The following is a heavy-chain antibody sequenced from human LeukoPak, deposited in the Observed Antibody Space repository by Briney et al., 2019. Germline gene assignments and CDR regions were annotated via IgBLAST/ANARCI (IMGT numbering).Heavy chain of an antibody. CDR2: ISGSGGST. CDR1: GFTFSSYA. Sequence: PGRSLRLSCAASGFTFSSYAMSWVRQAPGKGLEWVSAISGSGGSTYYADSVKGRFTISRDNSKNTLYLQMNSLRAEDTAVYYCAKDRGFVGGIAATYGYYGMDVWGQGTTVTVSS. V-gene: IGHV3-23*01. D-gene: IGHD6-13*01. CDR3: AKDRGFVGGIAATYGYYGMDV. J-gene: IGHJ6*02.